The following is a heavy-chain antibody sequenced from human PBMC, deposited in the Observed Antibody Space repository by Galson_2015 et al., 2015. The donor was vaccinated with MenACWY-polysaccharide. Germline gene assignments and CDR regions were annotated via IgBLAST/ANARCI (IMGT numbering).Heavy chain of an antibody. D-gene: IGHD5-18*01. CDR3: ARDPERGYSYGTYYYYGMDV. Sequence: SVKVSCKASGYTFTGYYMHWVRQAPGQGLEWMGWTNPNSGGTNYAQKFQGRVTMTRDTSISTAYMELGRLRSDDTAVYYCARDPERGYSYGTYYYYGMDVWGQGTTVTVSS. J-gene: IGHJ6*02. CDR2: TNPNSGGT. V-gene: IGHV1-2*02. CDR1: GYTFTGYY.